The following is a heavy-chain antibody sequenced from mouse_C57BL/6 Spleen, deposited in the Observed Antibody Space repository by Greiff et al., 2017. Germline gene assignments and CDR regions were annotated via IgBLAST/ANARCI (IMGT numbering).Heavy chain of an antibody. CDR3: ARGIYDYEEAMDY. V-gene: IGHV1-19*01. CDR2: INPYNGGT. J-gene: IGHJ4*01. CDR1: GYTFTDYY. D-gene: IGHD2-4*01. Sequence: VQLQQSGPVLVKPGASVKMSCKASGYTFTDYYMNWVKQSHGKSLEWIGVINPYNGGTSYNQKFKGKATLTVDKSSSTAYMELNSLTSEDSAVXYCARGIYDYEEAMDYWGQGTSVTVSS.